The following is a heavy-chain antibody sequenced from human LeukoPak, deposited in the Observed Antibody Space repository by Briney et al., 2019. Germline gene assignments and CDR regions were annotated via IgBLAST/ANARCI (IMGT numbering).Heavy chain of an antibody. D-gene: IGHD1-14*01. V-gene: IGHV3-21*01. Sequence: GGSLRLSCAASGXTFSSYEMNWVRQAPGKGLEWVSSIGTSSNYIYYADSVKGRFTIPRDNAKKSLYLQMNSLRADDTAVYYCARGRYNSDYWGQGTLVTVSS. CDR2: IGTSSNYI. J-gene: IGHJ4*02. CDR1: GXTFSSYE. CDR3: ARGRYNSDY.